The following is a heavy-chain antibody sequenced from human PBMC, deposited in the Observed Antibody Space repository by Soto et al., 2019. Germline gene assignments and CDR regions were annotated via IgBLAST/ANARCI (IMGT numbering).Heavy chain of an antibody. D-gene: IGHD2-2*01. J-gene: IGHJ4*02. CDR1: GFTFSSYS. CDR2: ISSSSSYI. V-gene: IGHV3-21*01. Sequence: GGSLRLSCAASGFTFSSYSMNWVRQAPGKGLEWVSSISSSSSYIYYADSVKGRFTISRDNAKNSLYLQMNSLRAEDTAVYYCARELVVVPAGLDYWGQGTLVTVSS. CDR3: ARELVVVPAGLDY.